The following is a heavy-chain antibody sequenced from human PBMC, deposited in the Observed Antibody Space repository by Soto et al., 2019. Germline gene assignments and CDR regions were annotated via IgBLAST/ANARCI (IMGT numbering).Heavy chain of an antibody. CDR2: IKPGTSDI. CDR3: ARQLSHICDS. J-gene: IGHJ4*02. V-gene: IGHV5-51*01. D-gene: IGHD3-3*02. Sequence: GESLKISCKGVGYKFGSAWIGWVRQMPGKGPEWMGIIKPGTSDIRYSPSCRGHVTISADEAVSTAYLQWSSLKASDTAMYYCARQLSHICDSWGQGTLVTVPQ. CDR1: GYKFGSAW.